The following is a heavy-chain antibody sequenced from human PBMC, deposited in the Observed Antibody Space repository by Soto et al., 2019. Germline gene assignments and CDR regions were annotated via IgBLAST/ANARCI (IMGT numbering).Heavy chain of an antibody. CDR3: AREWEFCTNVLFYEPLLEYPLSPYYYYMDV. J-gene: IGHJ6*03. D-gene: IGHD2-8*01. V-gene: IGHV1-18*01. Sequence: GASVKVSCKASGYTFTSYGISWVRQAPGQGLEWMGWISAYNGNTNYAQKLQGRVTMTTDTSTSTAYMELRSLRSDDTAVYYCAREWEFCTNVLFYEPLLEYPLSPYYYYMDVLSKGTTVTFSS. CDR2: ISAYNGNT. CDR1: GYTFTSYG.